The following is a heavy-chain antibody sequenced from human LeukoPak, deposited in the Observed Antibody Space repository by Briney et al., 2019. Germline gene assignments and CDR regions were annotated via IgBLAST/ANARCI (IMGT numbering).Heavy chain of an antibody. V-gene: IGHV3-23*01. D-gene: IGHD1-14*01. Sequence: PGGSLRLSCAASGFTFSNSDMSWVRQAPGKGLEWVSAIGGSGSSTFYADSVKGRFTVSRDNSKNTLYLQMSSLGAEDTAVYYCAKSRLTPHPWGQGTLVTVSS. CDR2: IGGSGSST. CDR1: GFTFSNSD. CDR3: AKSRLTPHP. J-gene: IGHJ5*02.